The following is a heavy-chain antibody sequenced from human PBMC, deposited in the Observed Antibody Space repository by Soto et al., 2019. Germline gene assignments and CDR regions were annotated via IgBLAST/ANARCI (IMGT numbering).Heavy chain of an antibody. CDR1: GFSLTTGVG. CDR2: VYWDDDK. J-gene: IGHJ4*02. V-gene: IGHV2-5*02. CDR3: ATLTADF. Sequence: ITLEESGPPLVKPTETLTLTCTFSGFSLTTGVGVGWVRQPPGKALEWLALVYWDDDKHYTTSLMSRLTIPKDISKGQVVLTMTNMDPVDTATYYCATLTADFWGPGTLVTVSS.